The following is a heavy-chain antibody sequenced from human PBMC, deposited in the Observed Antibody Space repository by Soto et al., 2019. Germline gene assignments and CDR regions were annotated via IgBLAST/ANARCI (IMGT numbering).Heavy chain of an antibody. CDR1: GFTVSNNH. CDR2: VHGGGST. V-gene: IGHV3-53*01. CDR3: AYSSGWMDAFDI. J-gene: IGHJ3*02. D-gene: IGHD6-19*01. Sequence: VQLVESGGGLIQPGGSLRLSCAASGFTVSNNHMTWVRQAAGKGLELVSFVHGGGSTSYADSVKGRFTISRDNSKNTLYLQINSLRAEDTALFYCAYSSGWMDAFDIWGQGTMVTVSA.